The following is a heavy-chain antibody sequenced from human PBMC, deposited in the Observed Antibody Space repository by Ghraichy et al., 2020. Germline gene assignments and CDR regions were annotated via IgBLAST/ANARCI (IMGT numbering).Heavy chain of an antibody. Sequence: SETLSLTCTVSGGSISSYYWSWIRQPPGKGLEWIGYIYYSGSTNYNPSLKSRVTISVDTSKNQFSLKLSSVTAADTAVYYCARDRYSSGWFDAFDIWGQGTMVTVSS. J-gene: IGHJ3*02. CDR1: GGSISSYY. D-gene: IGHD6-19*01. CDR3: ARDRYSSGWFDAFDI. CDR2: IYYSGST. V-gene: IGHV4-59*01.